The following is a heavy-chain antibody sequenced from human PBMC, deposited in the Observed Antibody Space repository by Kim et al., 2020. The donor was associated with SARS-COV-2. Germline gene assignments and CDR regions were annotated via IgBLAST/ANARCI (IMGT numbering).Heavy chain of an antibody. D-gene: IGHD1-1*01. V-gene: IGHV3-74*01. CDR1: EFTFSYDY. CDR3: TSYNWPRPSTDS. CDR2: INGDGRDI. Sequence: GGSLRLSCVASEFTFSYDYMYWVRQAPGKGLMWVSRINGDGRDIAHADSVKGRFTISRDNAKNTLYLQMRSLRVDDTAVYYCTSYNWPRPSTDSWGQGTLVTVSS. J-gene: IGHJ5*01.